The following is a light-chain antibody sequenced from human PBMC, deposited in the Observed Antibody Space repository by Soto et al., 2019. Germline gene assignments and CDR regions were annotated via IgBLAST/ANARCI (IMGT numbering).Light chain of an antibody. CDR1: SSDVGGYNY. Sequence: QSVLTQPASVSGSPGQSITISCTGTSSDVGGYNYVSWYQQQPGKAPKFMIYDVSNRPSGVSNRFSGSKSGNTASLTISGLQAKDEADYYCSSYTTSNTRQIVFGTGTKLTVL. V-gene: IGLV2-14*01. J-gene: IGLJ1*01. CDR3: SSYTTSNTRQIV. CDR2: DVS.